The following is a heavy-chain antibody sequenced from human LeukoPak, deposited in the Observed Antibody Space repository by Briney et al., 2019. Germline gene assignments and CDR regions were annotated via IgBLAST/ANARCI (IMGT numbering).Heavy chain of an antibody. J-gene: IGHJ4*02. CDR2: ISYDGSNK. D-gene: IGHD6-6*01. Sequence: GRSLRLSCAASGFTFSSYGMHWVRQAPGKGLEWVAVISYDGSNKYYADSAKGRFTISRDNSKNTLYLQMNSLRAEDTAVYYCAKDEYSSSSPGNDYWGQGTLVTVSS. CDR3: AKDEYSSSSPGNDY. V-gene: IGHV3-30*18. CDR1: GFTFSSYG.